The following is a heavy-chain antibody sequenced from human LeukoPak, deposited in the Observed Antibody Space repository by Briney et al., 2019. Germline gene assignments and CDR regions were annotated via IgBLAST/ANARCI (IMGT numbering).Heavy chain of an antibody. Sequence: SETLSLTCAVYGGSFSGYYWSWIRQPPGKGLEWIGEINHSGSTYYNPSLKSRVTISVDTSKNQFSLKLSSVTAADTAVYSCAREGATIAAAGKYFDYWGQGTLVTVSS. CDR2: INHSGST. CDR3: AREGATIAAAGKYFDY. CDR1: GGSFSGYY. V-gene: IGHV4-34*01. D-gene: IGHD6-13*01. J-gene: IGHJ4*02.